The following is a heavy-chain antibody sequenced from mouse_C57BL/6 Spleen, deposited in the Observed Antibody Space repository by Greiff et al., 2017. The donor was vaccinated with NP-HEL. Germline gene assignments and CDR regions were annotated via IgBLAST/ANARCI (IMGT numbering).Heavy chain of an antibody. J-gene: IGHJ3*01. V-gene: IGHV1-80*01. Sequence: VQLQQSGAELVKPGASVKISCKASGYSFSSYWMNWVKQRPGKGLEWIGQIYPGDGDTNYNGKFKGKATLTADKSSSTAYMQLSSLTSEDSAVYFCARDGGRGAWFACWGKGTLVTVSA. CDR1: GYSFSSYW. CDR2: IYPGDGDT. CDR3: ARDGGRGAWFAC. D-gene: IGHD2-3*01.